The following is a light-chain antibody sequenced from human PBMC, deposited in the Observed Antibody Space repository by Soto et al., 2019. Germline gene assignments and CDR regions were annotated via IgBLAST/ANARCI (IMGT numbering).Light chain of an antibody. V-gene: IGKV3-15*01. Sequence: EIVMTQSPATLSVSTGDRVTLSCRASQSVRSNSAWYQQKPGQAPKLLIYGASTRATGIPARFSGSGYGTEFTLTISSLQSEDFAVYYCQQYNSWPLTFGGGTKVEIK. CDR3: QQYNSWPLT. CDR1: QSVRSN. J-gene: IGKJ4*01. CDR2: GAS.